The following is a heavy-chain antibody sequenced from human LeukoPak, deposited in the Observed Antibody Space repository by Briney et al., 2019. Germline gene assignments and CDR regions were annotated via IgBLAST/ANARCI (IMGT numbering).Heavy chain of an antibody. D-gene: IGHD3-10*01. Sequence: SETLSLTCTVSGDSISGGNYYWTWIRQHPGKGLEWIGYIYYSGRTYYTPSLKSRVTISADTSKNQFSLKLSSVTAADTAVYYCAKRDGSGSSYWGQGTLVTVSS. J-gene: IGHJ4*02. CDR2: IYYSGRT. V-gene: IGHV4-31*03. CDR3: AKRDGSGSSY. CDR1: GDSISGGNYY.